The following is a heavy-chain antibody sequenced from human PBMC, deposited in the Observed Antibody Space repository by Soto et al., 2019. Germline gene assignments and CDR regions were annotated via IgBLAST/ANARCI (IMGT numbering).Heavy chain of an antibody. D-gene: IGHD4-17*01. V-gene: IGHV3-7*05. CDR1: GFTFSSYW. J-gene: IGHJ4*02. CDR3: ARVYGDYLFYFDY. Sequence: EVQLVESGGGLVQPGGSLRLSCAASGFTFSSYWMSWVRQAPGKGLEWVANIKQDGSEKYYVDSVKGRFTISRDNAKNSLYLQMNSLRAEDTAVYYCARVYGDYLFYFDYWGQGTLVTVSS. CDR2: IKQDGSEK.